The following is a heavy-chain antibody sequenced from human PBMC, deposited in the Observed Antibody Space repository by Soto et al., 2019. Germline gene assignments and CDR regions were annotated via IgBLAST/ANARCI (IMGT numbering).Heavy chain of an antibody. CDR3: AKDKLSSTDAFDS. CDR1: GFTFSNFG. J-gene: IGHJ3*02. V-gene: IGHV3-30*18. CDR2: ISYDGSNK. Sequence: GGSLRLSCAASGFTFSNFGMHWVRQAPGKGLEWVALISYDGSNKYYADSVKGRFTISRDTSKNTLYLQMSSLRAEDTAVYYCAKDKLSSTDAFDSWGQGTMVTVSS.